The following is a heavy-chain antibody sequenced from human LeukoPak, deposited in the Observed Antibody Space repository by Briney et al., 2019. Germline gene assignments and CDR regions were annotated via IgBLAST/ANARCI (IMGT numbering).Heavy chain of an antibody. CDR2: IYKSGSP. J-gene: IGHJ4*02. CDR1: GASISDTHW. V-gene: IGHV4/OR15-8*01. CDR3: ARDPHTSNQPDY. D-gene: IGHD2-2*01. Sequence: PSETLSLTCGVSGASISDTHWWSWVRQPPGKGLKWIGEIYKSGSPNYNPSLRSRVAISEDKFKNQFSLKLTSVTAADTAVYYCARDPHTSNQPDYWGQGTLVTVSS.